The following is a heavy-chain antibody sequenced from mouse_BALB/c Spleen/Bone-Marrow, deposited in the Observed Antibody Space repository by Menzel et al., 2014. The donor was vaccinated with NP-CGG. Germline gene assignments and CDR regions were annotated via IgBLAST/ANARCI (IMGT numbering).Heavy chain of an antibody. J-gene: IGHJ2*01. Sequence: EVQLQESGGGLVRPGGSLNLACVASGFDFGRYWMSWARQAPGKGLEWIGEINPGSSTINYSPSLKDKFIMSRDNAKNTLYLQMRKVRSEDTALYYCARLGYYGYHDNWGQGTTLTVSS. CDR3: ARLGYYGYHDN. CDR1: GFDFGRYW. CDR2: INPGSSTI. D-gene: IGHD1-2*01. V-gene: IGHV4-2*02.